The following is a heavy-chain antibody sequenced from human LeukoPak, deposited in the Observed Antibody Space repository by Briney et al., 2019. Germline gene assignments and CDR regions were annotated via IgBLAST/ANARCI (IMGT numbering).Heavy chain of an antibody. V-gene: IGHV3-23*01. D-gene: IGHD3-9*01. CDR2: ISGSGGST. CDR3: AKVRQSRIRYFERGAYYFDY. CDR1: GFTFSSYG. J-gene: IGHJ4*02. Sequence: PGGSLRLSCAASGFTFSSYGMSWVRQAPGKGLEWVSAISGSGGSTYYADSVKGRFTISRDNSKNTLYLQMNSLRAEDTAVYYCAKVRQSRIRYFERGAYYFDYWGQGTLVTVSS.